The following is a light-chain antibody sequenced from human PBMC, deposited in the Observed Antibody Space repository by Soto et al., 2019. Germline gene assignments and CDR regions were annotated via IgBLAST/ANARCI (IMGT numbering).Light chain of an antibody. CDR2: WAS. CDR3: QQYYSNLFT. Sequence: DIVMTQSPDSLAVSLGERATINCKSSQSVLYSSNNKNYLAWYQQKPGQPPKRLIYWASTRESGVPDRFSGSGSGTDFTLTISSLQAEDVAVYYCQQYYSNLFTFGPGTKVDIK. CDR1: QSVLYSSNNKNY. J-gene: IGKJ3*01. V-gene: IGKV4-1*01.